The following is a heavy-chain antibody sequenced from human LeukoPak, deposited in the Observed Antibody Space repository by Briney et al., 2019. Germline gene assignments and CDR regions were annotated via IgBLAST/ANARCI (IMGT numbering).Heavy chain of an antibody. Sequence: GGSLRLSCAASGFTFSNYAMYWVRQAPGKGLEYVSDISTNGGRTYYANSVKGRFTISRDNSKNTLYLQMGSLRPEDMAVYYCAKLDYDLDFDYWGQGTLVTVSS. D-gene: IGHD3/OR15-3a*01. CDR3: AKLDYDLDFDY. CDR1: GFTFSNYA. V-gene: IGHV3-64*01. CDR2: ISTNGGRT. J-gene: IGHJ4*02.